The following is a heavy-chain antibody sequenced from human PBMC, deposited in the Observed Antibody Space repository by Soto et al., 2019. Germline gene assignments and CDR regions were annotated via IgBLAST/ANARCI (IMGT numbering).Heavy chain of an antibody. Sequence: SVKVSCKASGYTFTSYGISWVRQAPGQGLEWMGWISAYNGNTNYAQKLQGRVTMTTDTSTSTAYMELRSLRSDDTAVYYCARGQLRRTHYYYYGMDVWGQGTTVTVSS. CDR3: ARGQLRRTHYYYYGMDV. D-gene: IGHD2-2*01. J-gene: IGHJ6*02. V-gene: IGHV1-18*04. CDR1: GYTFTSYG. CDR2: ISAYNGNT.